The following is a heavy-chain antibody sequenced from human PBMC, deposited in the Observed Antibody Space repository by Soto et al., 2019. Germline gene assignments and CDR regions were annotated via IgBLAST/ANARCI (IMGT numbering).Heavy chain of an antibody. V-gene: IGHV2-5*02. CDR2: IYWDDDK. CDR1: GFSLSSTRMA. J-gene: IGHJ4*02. CDR3: AHIVVAGLGYYFDY. Sequence: QITLKESGPTLVKPTQTLTLTCTFSGFSLSSTRMAVGWIRQPPGKALEWLALIYWDDDKRYSPFLKSRLNITKDTSKHQLVLTMSNMDPVDTARYYCAHIVVAGLGYYFDYWGQGTLVTVSS. D-gene: IGHD6-19*01.